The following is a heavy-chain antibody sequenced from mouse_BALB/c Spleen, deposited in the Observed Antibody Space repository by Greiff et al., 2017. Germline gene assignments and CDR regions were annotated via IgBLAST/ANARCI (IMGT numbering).Heavy chain of an antibody. Sequence: VQLQESGAELAKPGASVKMSCKASGYTFTSYWMHWVKQRPGQGLEWIGYINPSTGYTEYNQKFKDKATLTADKSSSTAYMQLSSLTSEDSAVYYCATITTATDYWGQGTTLTVSS. J-gene: IGHJ2*01. CDR3: ATITTATDY. CDR1: GYTFTSYW. V-gene: IGHV1-7*01. CDR2: INPSTGYT. D-gene: IGHD1-2*01.